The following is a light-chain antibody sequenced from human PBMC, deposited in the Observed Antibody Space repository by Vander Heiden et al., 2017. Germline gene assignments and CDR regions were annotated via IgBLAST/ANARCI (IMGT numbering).Light chain of an antibody. CDR1: QSISNY. V-gene: IGKV1-39*01. CDR2: AAS. J-gene: IGKJ4*01. Sequence: DIQMTQSPSSLSASVGDRVTITGRASQSISNYLNWYQQKPGKAPKLLIYAASSLQSGVPSRFSGSGSGTDFTLTISSLQPEDFATYYCQQSYSTLLTFGGGTKVEIK. CDR3: QQSYSTLLT.